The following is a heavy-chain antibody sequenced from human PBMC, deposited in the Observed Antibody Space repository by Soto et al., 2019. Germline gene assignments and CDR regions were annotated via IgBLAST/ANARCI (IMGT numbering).Heavy chain of an antibody. CDR2: ISAYNGNT. CDR3: ARVYDFWSGYQTPFDY. Sequence: ASVKVSCKASGFTFTSSAMQWVRQAPGQGHEWMGWISAYNGNTNYAQKLQGRVTMTTDTSTSTAYMELRSLRSDDTAVYYCARVYDFWSGYQTPFDYWGQGTLVTVSS. D-gene: IGHD3-3*01. V-gene: IGHV1-18*01. CDR1: GFTFTSSA. J-gene: IGHJ4*02.